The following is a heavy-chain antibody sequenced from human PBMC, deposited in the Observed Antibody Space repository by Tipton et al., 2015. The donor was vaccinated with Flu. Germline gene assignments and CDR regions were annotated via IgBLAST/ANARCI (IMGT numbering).Heavy chain of an antibody. CDR3: VRDMPQGIVVIPPAKRFDF. Sequence: QLVQSGAELKKPGASVKVSCKASGYTFNSYGLSWVRQAPGQGLEWMGWVSAYTGNTNYAQRFQGRITMTTDASTTTAFMELRSLRSDDTAAYYCVRDMPQGIVVIPPAKRFDFWGQGTLVTV. D-gene: IGHD2-2*01. CDR1: GYTFNSYG. V-gene: IGHV1-18*01. J-gene: IGHJ4*02. CDR2: VSAYTGNT.